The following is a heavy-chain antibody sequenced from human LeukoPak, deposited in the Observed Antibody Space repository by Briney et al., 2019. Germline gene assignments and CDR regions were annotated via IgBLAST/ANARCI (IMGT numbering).Heavy chain of an antibody. V-gene: IGHV1-46*01. CDR1: GYTFTSYC. J-gene: IGHJ6*02. Sequence: ASVKVSCKASGYTFTSYCMHWVRQAPGQGLEWMGIINPSGGSTSYAQKFQGRVTMTRDTSTSTVYMELSSLRSEDTAVYYCARDEVLRYFDYYYYGMDVWGQGTTVTVSS. CDR2: INPSGGST. CDR3: ARDEVLRYFDYYYYGMDV. D-gene: IGHD3-9*01.